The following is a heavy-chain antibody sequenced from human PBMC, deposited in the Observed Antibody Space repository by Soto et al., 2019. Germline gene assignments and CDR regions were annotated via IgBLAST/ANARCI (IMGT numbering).Heavy chain of an antibody. V-gene: IGHV3-11*01. CDR1: GFTFSDYY. CDR2: ISSSGSTI. Sequence: GGSLRLSCAASGFTFSDYYMSWIRQAPGKGLEWVSYISSSGSTIYYADSVKGRFTISRDNAKNSLYLQMNSLRAEDTAVYYCARDDPYDILTGPTYYYYMDVWGKGTTVTVSS. J-gene: IGHJ6*03. CDR3: ARDDPYDILTGPTYYYYMDV. D-gene: IGHD3-9*01.